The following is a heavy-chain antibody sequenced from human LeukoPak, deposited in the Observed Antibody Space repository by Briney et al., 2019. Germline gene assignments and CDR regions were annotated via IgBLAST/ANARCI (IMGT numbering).Heavy chain of an antibody. CDR1: GGSISSGGYY. Sequence: SETLSLTCTVSGGSISSGGYYWSWIRQPPGKGLEWIGYIYYSGSTNYNPSLKSRVTISVDTSKNQFSLKLSSVTAADTAVYYCARARQQWLVMDYWGQGTLVTVSS. CDR2: IYYSGST. J-gene: IGHJ4*02. D-gene: IGHD6-19*01. V-gene: IGHV4-61*08. CDR3: ARARQQWLVMDY.